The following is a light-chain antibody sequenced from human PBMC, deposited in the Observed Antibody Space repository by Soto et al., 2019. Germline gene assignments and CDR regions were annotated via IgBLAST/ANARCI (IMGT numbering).Light chain of an antibody. CDR1: STDVGGDNY. CDR3: NSYTSATTLRGV. J-gene: IGLJ1*01. V-gene: IGLV2-14*03. CDR2: DVS. Sequence: QSALARPASVSGSPGQSITISCTGTSTDVGGDNYVSWYQQYPGKAPKLIIYDVSSRPSGVSDRFSGSKSGNTASLTISGLQAEDEADYYCNSYTSATTLRGVFGVGTKVTVL.